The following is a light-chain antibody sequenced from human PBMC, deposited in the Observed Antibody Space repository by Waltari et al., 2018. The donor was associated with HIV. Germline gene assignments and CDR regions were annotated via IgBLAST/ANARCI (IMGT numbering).Light chain of an antibody. CDR3: QHYGKWPVT. CDR2: VAS. Sequence: EIVLTQSPATLSASPGDRATLPCRALQSGNSNLAWCQQKPGQAPRLLIYVASTRATGVPARFSGSGSGTKFTLTISSLQPEDVAVYYCQHYGKWPVTFGGGTRVEIK. J-gene: IGKJ4*01. V-gene: IGKV3-15*01. CDR1: QSGNSN.